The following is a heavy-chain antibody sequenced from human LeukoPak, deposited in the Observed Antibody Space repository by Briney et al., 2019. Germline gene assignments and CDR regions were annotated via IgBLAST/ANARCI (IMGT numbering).Heavy chain of an antibody. CDR2: ISRSSSTS. CDR1: GFTFSSYA. Sequence: GGSLRLSCAASGFTFSSYAMSWVRQAPGKGLEWVSYISRSSSTSYYADSVKGRFAISRDNAKNSLYLQMNSLRAEDTAVYYCARVAPGGDDYHFDYWGQGTLVTVSS. V-gene: IGHV3-48*01. J-gene: IGHJ4*02. D-gene: IGHD4/OR15-4a*01. CDR3: ARVAPGGDDYHFDY.